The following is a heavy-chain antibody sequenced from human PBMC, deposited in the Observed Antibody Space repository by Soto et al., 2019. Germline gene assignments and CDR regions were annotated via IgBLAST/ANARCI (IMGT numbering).Heavy chain of an antibody. J-gene: IGHJ6*03. V-gene: IGHV4-59*08. CDR1: GGSISSYY. Sequence: SETLSLTCTVSGGSISSYYWSWIRQPPGKGLEWIGYIYYSGNTNYNPSLKGRVTISVDTSKSQFSLKLSSVTAADAAVYYCARLRDYCSSTSCYVGYYYYMDVWGKATTVTVSS. D-gene: IGHD2-2*01. CDR2: IYYSGNT. CDR3: ARLRDYCSSTSCYVGYYYYMDV.